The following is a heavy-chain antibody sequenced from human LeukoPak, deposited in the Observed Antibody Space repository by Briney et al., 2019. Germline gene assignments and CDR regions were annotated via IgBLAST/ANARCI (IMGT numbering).Heavy chain of an antibody. V-gene: IGHV1-8*01. J-gene: IGHJ3*02. Sequence: GASVKVSYKASGYTFTSYDINWVRQATGQGLEWMGWMNPNSGNTGYAQNVQGRATMTTDTSASTVYMELRSLRSDDTAVYYCARDWYCSGSTCLDDFDIWGQGTMVTVSS. CDR2: MNPNSGNT. CDR3: ARDWYCSGSTCLDDFDI. CDR1: GYTFTSYD. D-gene: IGHD2-15*01.